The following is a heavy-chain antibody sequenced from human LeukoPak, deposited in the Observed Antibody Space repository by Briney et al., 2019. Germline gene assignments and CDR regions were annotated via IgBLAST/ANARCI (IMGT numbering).Heavy chain of an antibody. CDR1: GYTFTSYY. CDR3: ARLGSLGVTLVWGGPSRTTIDY. CDR2: INPSSGGT. D-gene: IGHD3-16*01. Sequence: ASVKVSCKASGYTFTSYYIHWVRQAPGQGPEWLGWINPSSGGTDYAQKFQGRVTMTRDTSTSTAYMELTSLRSDDTAVYYCARLGSLGVTLVWGGPSRTTIDYWGQGTLVTVSS. J-gene: IGHJ4*02. V-gene: IGHV1-2*02.